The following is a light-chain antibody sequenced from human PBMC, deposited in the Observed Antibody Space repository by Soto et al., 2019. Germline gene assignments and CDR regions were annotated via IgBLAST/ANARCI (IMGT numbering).Light chain of an antibody. Sequence: EIVMTQSPATLSVSPRERATLSCRASQSVSSNLAWYQQKPGQAPSLLIYDISARATGIPTRFSGSGSGTELTLTISSLQSEDFAVYYCQQYNDWPLTFGGGTKVEIK. V-gene: IGKV3D-15*01. CDR2: DIS. J-gene: IGKJ4*01. CDR1: QSVSSN. CDR3: QQYNDWPLT.